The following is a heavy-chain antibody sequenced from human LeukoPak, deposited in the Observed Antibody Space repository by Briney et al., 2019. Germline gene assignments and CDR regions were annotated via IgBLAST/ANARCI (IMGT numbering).Heavy chain of an antibody. CDR3: ATTGGYYGSGSYCDY. V-gene: IGHV3-74*01. J-gene: IGHJ4*02. D-gene: IGHD3-10*01. CDR2: INSDGSST. CDR1: GFTFSSYW. Sequence: GGSLRLSCAASGFTFSSYWKHWVRQAPGKGLVWVSRINSDGSSTSYADSVKGRFTISRDNAKNTLYLQMNSLRAEDTAVYYCATTGGYYGSGSYCDYWGQGTLVTVSS.